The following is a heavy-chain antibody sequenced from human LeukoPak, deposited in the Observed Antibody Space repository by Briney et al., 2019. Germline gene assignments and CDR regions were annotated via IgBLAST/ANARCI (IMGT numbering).Heavy chain of an antibody. CDR2: IYYSGST. CDR3: ARAPLRGSGYLYYFDY. V-gene: IGHV4-59*01. J-gene: IGHJ4*02. CDR1: GFTFSDYY. Sequence: GSLRLSCAASGFTFSDYYMSWIRQAPGKGLEWIGYIYYSGSTNYNPSLKSRVTISVDTSKNQFSLKLSSVTAADTAVYYCARAPLRGSGYLYYFDYWGQGTLVTVSS. D-gene: IGHD3-22*01.